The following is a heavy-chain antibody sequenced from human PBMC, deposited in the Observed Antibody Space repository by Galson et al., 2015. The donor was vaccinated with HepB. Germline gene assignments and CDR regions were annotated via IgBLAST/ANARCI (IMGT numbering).Heavy chain of an antibody. CDR2: INPNSGRT. D-gene: IGHD2-2*01. Sequence: SVKVSCKASPYTFTKYYIHWVRQAPGQGLQWVGWINPNSGRTNYAPSLQDRVTMNRDTSINTVYMDLSSLRSDDSAIYFCARAVVPAAPSDSWGQGTLVIVSS. CDR3: ARAVVPAAPSDS. V-gene: IGHV1-2*02. CDR1: PYTFTKYY. J-gene: IGHJ5*01.